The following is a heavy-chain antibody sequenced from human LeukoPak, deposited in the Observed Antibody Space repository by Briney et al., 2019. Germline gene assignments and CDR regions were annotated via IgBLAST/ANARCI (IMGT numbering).Heavy chain of an antibody. D-gene: IGHD3-3*01. J-gene: IGHJ1*01. V-gene: IGHV3-74*01. CDR3: ARAPSEIGGYYPEYFRH. CDR1: GFTFSTYW. Sequence: GGSLRLSCAASGFTFSTYWMHWVRQAPGKGLVWVSRIKSDGSTNYADSVKGRFTISRDNAKNTLSLQMNSLRPEDTGVYYCARAPSEIGGYYPEYFRHWGQGTLVTVSS. CDR2: IKSDGST.